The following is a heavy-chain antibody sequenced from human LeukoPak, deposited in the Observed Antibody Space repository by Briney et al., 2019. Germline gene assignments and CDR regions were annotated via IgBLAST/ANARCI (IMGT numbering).Heavy chain of an antibody. CDR3: ELIGADFDY. CDR2: IYHSGST. Sequence: SETLSLTCTVSGYSISSGYYWGWIRQPPGKGLEWIGSIYHSGSTYYNPSLKSRVTISVDTPKNQFSLKLSSVTAADTAVYYCELIGADFDYWGQGTLVTVSS. D-gene: IGHD3-10*01. CDR1: GYSISSGYY. V-gene: IGHV4-38-2*02. J-gene: IGHJ4*02.